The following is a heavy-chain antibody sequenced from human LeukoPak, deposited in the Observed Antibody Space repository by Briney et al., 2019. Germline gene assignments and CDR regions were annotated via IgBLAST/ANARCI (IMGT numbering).Heavy chain of an antibody. CDR1: GGSFSGYY. CDR2: INHSGST. D-gene: IGHD2-15*01. Sequence: PSETLSLTCAVYGGSFSGYYWSWIRQPPGKGLEWIGEINHSGSTNYNPSLKSRVTISVDTSKNQFSLKLSSVTAADTAVYYCARSLGYCSGGSCYGNWFDPWGQGTLVTVSS. J-gene: IGHJ5*02. V-gene: IGHV4-34*01. CDR3: ARSLGYCSGGSCYGNWFDP.